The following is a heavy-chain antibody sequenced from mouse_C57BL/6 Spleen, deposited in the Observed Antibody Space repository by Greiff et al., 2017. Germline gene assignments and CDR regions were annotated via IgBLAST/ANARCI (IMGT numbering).Heavy chain of an antibody. CDR3: TTLYDYFYFDY. V-gene: IGHV6-3*01. D-gene: IGHD2-4*01. Sequence: EVKVEESGGGLVQPGGSMKLSCVASGFTFSNYWMNWVRQSPEKGLEWVAQIRLKSDNYATHYAESVKGRFTISRDDSKSSVYLQMNNLRAEDTGIYYCTTLYDYFYFDYWGQGTTLTVSS. CDR1: GFTFSNYW. CDR2: IRLKSDNYAT. J-gene: IGHJ2*01.